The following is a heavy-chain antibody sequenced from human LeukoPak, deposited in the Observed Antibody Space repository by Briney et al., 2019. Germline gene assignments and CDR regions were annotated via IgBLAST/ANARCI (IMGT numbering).Heavy chain of an antibody. CDR1: GGSISSYY. CDR3: ASDLGY. CDR2: IYSSGTI. J-gene: IGHJ4*02. V-gene: IGHV4-4*07. Sequence: SETLSLTCSVSGGSISSYYWSWIRQPAGKGLEWIGRIYSSGTITYNPSLQSRVTMSVDTSKNEFSLKMSSVTAADTAVYYCASDLGYWGQGTLVTVSS.